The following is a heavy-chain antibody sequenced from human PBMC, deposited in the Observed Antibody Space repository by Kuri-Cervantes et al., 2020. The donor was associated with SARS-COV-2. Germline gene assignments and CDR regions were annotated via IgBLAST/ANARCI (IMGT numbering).Heavy chain of an antibody. Sequence: ESLKISCAVYGGSFSGYYWSWIRQPPGKGLEWIGEINHSGSTNYNPSLKSRVTISVDTSKNQFSLKLSSVTAADTAVYYCARRDGWGVFDPWGQGTLVTVSS. CDR2: INHSGST. J-gene: IGHJ5*02. D-gene: IGHD3-10*01. CDR1: GGSFSGYY. CDR3: ARRDGWGVFDP. V-gene: IGHV4-34*01.